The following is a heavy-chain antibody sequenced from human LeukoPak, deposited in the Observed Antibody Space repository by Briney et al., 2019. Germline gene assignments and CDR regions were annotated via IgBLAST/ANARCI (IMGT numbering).Heavy chain of an antibody. V-gene: IGHV1-3*01. CDR1: GYTFTTHA. Sequence: ASVKVSCKASGYTFTTHAMHWVRQAPGQRLEWMGWINAGNGNTKYSQKFQGRVTMTRNTSISTAYMELSSLRSEDTAVYYCARGLTSGYDVDYWGHGTLVTVSS. D-gene: IGHD5-12*01. CDR2: INAGNGNT. J-gene: IGHJ4*01. CDR3: ARGLTSGYDVDY.